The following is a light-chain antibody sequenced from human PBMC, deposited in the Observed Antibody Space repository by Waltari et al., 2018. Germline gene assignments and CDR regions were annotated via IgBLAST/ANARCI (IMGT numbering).Light chain of an antibody. CDR1: RSNIGNNY. CDR3: GTWDASLSVVV. CDR2: DNA. J-gene: IGLJ2*01. V-gene: IGLV1-51*01. Sequence: QSVLTQPPSVSAAPGQKVTISCSGTRSNIGNNYVSWYQQLPGTAPKLLIYDNARRPSGIPDRFSGSKSGTSATLGITGLQTEDEADYYCGTWDASLSVVVFGGGTMLTVL.